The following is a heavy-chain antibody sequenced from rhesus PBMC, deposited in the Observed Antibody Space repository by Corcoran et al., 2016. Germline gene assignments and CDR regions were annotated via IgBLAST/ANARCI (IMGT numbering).Heavy chain of an antibody. V-gene: IGHV4-92*01. CDR2: FSGMGGTP. CDR1: GGPMSAVHW. D-gene: IGHD6-31*01. J-gene: IGHJ4*01. CDR3: ARPPAEPRLFDS. Sequence: QVQLQESGPGLVKPSETLSLTCVVSGGPMSAVHWWRWIRQPPGKGLEGFGRFSGMGGTPITNFSLKIGFTFPKPRPTIRSSLNLGPVPAPTPAVYSCARPPAEPRLFDSWGQEALVTSPS.